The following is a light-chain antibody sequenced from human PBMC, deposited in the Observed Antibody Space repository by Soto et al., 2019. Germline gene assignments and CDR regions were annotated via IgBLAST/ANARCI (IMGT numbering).Light chain of an antibody. CDR2: EVS. Sequence: QSVLTQPASVSGSPGQSITISCTGNSSDVGGYDYVSWYQIHPGKAPKLMVFEVSNRPSGVSYRFSGSNSGNTASLTISGLQAEDEADYFCSSFSISTAYLFGTGTKVTVL. J-gene: IGLJ1*01. CDR3: SSFSISTAYL. CDR1: SSDVGGYDY. V-gene: IGLV2-14*01.